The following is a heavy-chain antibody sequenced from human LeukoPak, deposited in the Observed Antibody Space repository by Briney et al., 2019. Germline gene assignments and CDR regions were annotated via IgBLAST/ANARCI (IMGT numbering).Heavy chain of an antibody. J-gene: IGHJ4*02. D-gene: IGHD6-6*01. CDR2: IYYSGST. V-gene: IGHV4-59*01. CDR3: AREVGSSSSPDY. CDR1: GGSISSYY. Sequence: SETLSLTCTVSGGSISSYYWSWIRQPPGKGLEWIGYIYYSGSTNYSPSLKSRVTISVDTSKNQFSLKLSSVTAADTAVYYCAREVGSSSSPDYWGQGTLVTVSS.